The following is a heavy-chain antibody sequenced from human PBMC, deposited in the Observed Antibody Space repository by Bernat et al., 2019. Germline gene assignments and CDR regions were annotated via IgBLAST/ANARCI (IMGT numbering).Heavy chain of an antibody. CDR3: AGPPPMYYYYGMDV. V-gene: IGHV4-34*01. CDR1: GGSFSGYY. J-gene: IGHJ6*02. Sequence: QVQLQQWGAGLLKPSETLSLTCAVYGGSFSGYYWSWIRQPPGKGLEWIGEINHSGSTNYNPSLKSRVTISVDTSKNQFSLKLSSVTAADTAVYYCAGPPPMYYYYGMDVWGQGTTVTVSS. CDR2: INHSGST.